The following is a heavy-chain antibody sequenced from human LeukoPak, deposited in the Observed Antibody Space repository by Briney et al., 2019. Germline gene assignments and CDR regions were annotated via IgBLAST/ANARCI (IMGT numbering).Heavy chain of an antibody. CDR3: ARRAYYYGSGSYGMDV. V-gene: IGHV4-34*01. D-gene: IGHD3-10*01. CDR2: INHSGST. Sequence: SETLSLTCAVYGGSFSGYYWSWIRQPPGKGLEGIGEINHSGSTNYNPSLKSRVTISVDTSKNQFSLKLSSVTAADTAVYYCARRAYYYGSGSYGMDVWGKGTTVTVPS. CDR1: GGSFSGYY. J-gene: IGHJ6*04.